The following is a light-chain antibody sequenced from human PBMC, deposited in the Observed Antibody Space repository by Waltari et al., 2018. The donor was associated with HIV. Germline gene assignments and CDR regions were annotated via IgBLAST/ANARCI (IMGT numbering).Light chain of an antibody. V-gene: IGLV3-27*01. CDR2: KDT. CDR1: LLANKH. J-gene: IGLJ2*01. Sequence: SLELTQPSSVSVSPGQAARITCSGALLANKHARWFQQKPGQAPVVVIYKDTERPSAIPERFSGSSSGTTVTLTIGGVQVEDEADYYCYSAADDNRLIFGGGTKLTVL. CDR3: YSAADDNRLI.